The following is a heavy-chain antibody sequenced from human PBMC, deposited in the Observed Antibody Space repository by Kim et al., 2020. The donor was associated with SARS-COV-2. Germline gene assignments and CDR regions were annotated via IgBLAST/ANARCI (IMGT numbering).Heavy chain of an antibody. CDR3: ARGRGYSGYDGGLGAFDY. CDR2: INHSGST. CDR1: GGSFSGYY. V-gene: IGHV4-34*01. D-gene: IGHD5-12*01. Sequence: SETLSLTCAVYGGSFSGYYWSWIRQPPGKGLEWIGEINHSGSTNYNPSLKSRVTISVDTSKNQFSLKLSSVTAADTAVYYCARGRGYSGYDGGLGAFDYWGQGTLVTVSS. J-gene: IGHJ4*02.